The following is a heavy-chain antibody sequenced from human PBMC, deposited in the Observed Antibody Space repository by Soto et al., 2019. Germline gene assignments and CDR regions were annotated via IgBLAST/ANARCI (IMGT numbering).Heavy chain of an antibody. CDR1: GFTFSSYA. V-gene: IGHV3-23*01. D-gene: IGHD3-10*01. CDR2: ISGSGGST. CDR3: AKEGVGSGSYLHAFDI. Sequence: EVQRLESGGGLVQPGGSLRLSCAASGFTFSSYAMNWFRQAPGKGLEWVSAISGSGGSTYYADSVKGRFTISRDNSKNTLYLQMNSRRAEDTAVYYCAKEGVGSGSYLHAFDIWGQGTMVTVSS. J-gene: IGHJ3*02.